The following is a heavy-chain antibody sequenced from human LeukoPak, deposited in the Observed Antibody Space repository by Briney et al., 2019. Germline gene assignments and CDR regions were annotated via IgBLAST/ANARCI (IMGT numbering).Heavy chain of an antibody. D-gene: IGHD6-13*01. CDR1: GGSFSGYY. Sequence: PSETLSLTCAVYGGSFSGYYWSWIRQPPGKGLEWIGEINHSGCTNYNPSLKSRVTISVDTSKNQFSLKLSSVTAADTAVYYCARVTLAAAGPVDYWGQGTLVTVSS. J-gene: IGHJ4*02. CDR3: ARVTLAAAGPVDY. V-gene: IGHV4-34*01. CDR2: INHSGCT.